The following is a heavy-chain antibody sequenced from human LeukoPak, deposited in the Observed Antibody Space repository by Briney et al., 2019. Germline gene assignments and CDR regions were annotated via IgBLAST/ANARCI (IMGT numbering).Heavy chain of an antibody. D-gene: IGHD1-26*01. V-gene: IGHV1-18*01. J-gene: IGHJ3*02. CDR3: ARSLAATSGFDI. CDR1: GYIFGSCG. Sequence: ASVKVSCKASGYIFGSCGIAWVRQAPGQGFEWLGWINTDEDETAYSDKFQGRVSMTTDTPTTTATMELRGLASDDTAVYYCARSLAATSGFDIWGQGTWVTVS. CDR2: INTDEDET.